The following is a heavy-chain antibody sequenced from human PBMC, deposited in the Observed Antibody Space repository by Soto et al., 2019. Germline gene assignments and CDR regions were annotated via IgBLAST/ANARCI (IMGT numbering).Heavy chain of an antibody. D-gene: IGHD2-2*01. J-gene: IGHJ6*02. CDR3: AREKCSSTSCNHGMDV. Sequence: PGGSLRLSCVAPAFTFNNFPMHWVRQAPGKGLQWLASITTTSTYKYYADSVKGRFSISRDNAKNSLYLELTNLRSEDTAVYYCAREKCSSTSCNHGMDVWGLGTTVTVSS. CDR1: AFTFNNFP. CDR2: ITTTSTYK. V-gene: IGHV3-21*01.